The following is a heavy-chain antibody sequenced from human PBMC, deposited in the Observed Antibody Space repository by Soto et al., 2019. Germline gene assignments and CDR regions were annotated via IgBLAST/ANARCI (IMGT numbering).Heavy chain of an antibody. J-gene: IGHJ4*02. CDR1: GFTFSSYA. V-gene: IGHV3-23*01. D-gene: IGHD6-13*01. Sequence: PGGSLGLSCAASGFTFSSYAMSWVRQAPGKGLEWVSAISASGGTTYYADSVKGRFTISRDNSKNTPYLQMNSLRAEDTAVYYCAKATPYSSSSYYFDXWGQGTPVTVSS. CDR2: ISASGGTT. CDR3: AKATPYSSSSYYFDX.